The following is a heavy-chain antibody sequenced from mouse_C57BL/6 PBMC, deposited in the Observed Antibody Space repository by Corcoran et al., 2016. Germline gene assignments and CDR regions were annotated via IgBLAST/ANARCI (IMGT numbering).Heavy chain of an antibody. D-gene: IGHD2-2*01. V-gene: IGHV9-3*01. CDR2: INTYSGVP. Sequence: QIQLVQSGPELKKPGETVKISSKASGYTFTTYGMSWVKQAPGKGLKWMGWINTYSGVPTYADDFTGRFAFSLETSASTAYLQINNLKNEDTATYFCARWGYDPYFDYWGQGTTLTVSS. CDR3: ARWGYDPYFDY. CDR1: GYTFTTYG. J-gene: IGHJ2*01.